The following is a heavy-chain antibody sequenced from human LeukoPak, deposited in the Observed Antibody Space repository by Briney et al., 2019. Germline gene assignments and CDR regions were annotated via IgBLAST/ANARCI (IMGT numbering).Heavy chain of an antibody. Sequence: GGSLRLSCVASELTFSSYSMNWVRQSPGTGLEWIAYISGSSNAMYYADSVKGRFTISRDNDNNILYLQMNDLRAEDTAVYFCASPRVRWLLYDAFEIWGQGTTVTVSS. CDR1: ELTFSSYS. D-gene: IGHD2-15*01. CDR2: ISGSSNAM. J-gene: IGHJ3*02. CDR3: ASPRVRWLLYDAFEI. V-gene: IGHV3-48*01.